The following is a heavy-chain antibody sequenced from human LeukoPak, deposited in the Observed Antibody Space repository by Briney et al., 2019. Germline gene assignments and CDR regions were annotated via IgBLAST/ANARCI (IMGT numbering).Heavy chain of an antibody. V-gene: IGHV3-49*03. CDR3: AKRGVVIRVILVGFHKEAYYFDS. D-gene: IGHD3-22*01. J-gene: IGHJ4*02. Sequence: PGGSLRLSCTASGFTFGDYLMSWFRQAPGKGLEWIGFISGGTTEYAASVKGRFTISRDDSTSIAYLQMNSLTTEDTAVYFCAKRGVVIRVILVGFHKEAYYFDSWGQGALVTVSS. CDR1: GFTFGDYL. CDR2: ISGGTT.